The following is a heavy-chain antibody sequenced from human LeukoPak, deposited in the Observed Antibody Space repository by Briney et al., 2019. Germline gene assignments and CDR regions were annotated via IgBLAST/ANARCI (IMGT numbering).Heavy chain of an antibody. V-gene: IGHV1-2*02. Sequence: ASVKVSCTASGYTFTGYYIDWVRPGLGQGFVWMGWINTNSGGTNDAQKFPGRATMARDTSISTAYMELSRLTSDDTAVYYCARDAIVRDYSNSDYWGQGTLVTVSS. CDR2: INTNSGGT. J-gene: IGHJ4*02. CDR1: GYTFTGYY. CDR3: ARDAIVRDYSNSDY. D-gene: IGHD4-11*01.